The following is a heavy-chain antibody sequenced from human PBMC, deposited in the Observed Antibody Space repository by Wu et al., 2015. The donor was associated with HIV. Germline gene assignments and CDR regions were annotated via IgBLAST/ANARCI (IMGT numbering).Heavy chain of an antibody. D-gene: IGHD7-27*01. CDR3: ARGLPLTLGTSYYFDY. Sequence: QIRVEQSGSEIKKPGASVKISCKTSGYTFSTYTLNWVRLVPGRGLEWMGWISTYTGKTNFAPKFQDRVTMTRDISTTTVYMELRSLTFDDTALYYCARGLPLTLGTSYYFDYWGQGTLVTVSS. CDR1: GYTFSTYT. V-gene: IGHV1-18*01. J-gene: IGHJ4*02. CDR2: ISTYTGKT.